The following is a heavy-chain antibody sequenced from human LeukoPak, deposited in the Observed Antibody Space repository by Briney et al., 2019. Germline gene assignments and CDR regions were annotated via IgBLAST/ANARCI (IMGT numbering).Heavy chain of an antibody. V-gene: IGHV3-53*01. J-gene: IGHJ4*02. CDR2: IYSGGST. Sequence: GGSLRLSCAASGFTFSSYAMSWVRQAPGKGLEWVSVIYSGGSTYYADSVKGRFTISRDNSKNTLYLQMNSLRAEDTAVYYCARSYCSGGSCYPVYFDYWGQGTLVTVSS. D-gene: IGHD2-15*01. CDR1: GFTFSSYA. CDR3: ARSYCSGGSCYPVYFDY.